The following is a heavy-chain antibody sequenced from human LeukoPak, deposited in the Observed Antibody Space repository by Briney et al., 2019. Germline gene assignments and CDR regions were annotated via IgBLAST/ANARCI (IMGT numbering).Heavy chain of an antibody. CDR1: GFTFSSYA. CDR3: AKSPLASCSGVKCYPLDY. J-gene: IGHJ4*02. D-gene: IGHD2-15*01. CDR2: ISGSGGST. V-gene: IGHV3-23*01. Sequence: PGGSLRLSCAASGFTFSSYAMSWVRQTPGKGLEWVSAISGSGGSTYYADSVKGRFTISRDNSKNTLYLQMNSLRAEDTAVYSCAKSPLASCSGVKCYPLDYWGQGTLVTVSS.